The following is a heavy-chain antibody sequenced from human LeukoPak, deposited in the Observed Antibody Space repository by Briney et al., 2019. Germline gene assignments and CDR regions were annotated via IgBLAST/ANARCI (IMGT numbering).Heavy chain of an antibody. D-gene: IGHD3-16*02. J-gene: IGHJ5*02. CDR1: GGSFSGYY. Sequence: SETLSLTCAVYGGSFSGYYWSWIRQPPGKGLEWIGEINHSGSTNYNPSLKSRVTTSVDTSKNQFSLKLSSVTAADTAVYYCARRVWGSYRYVAWFDPWGQGTLVTVSS. CDR2: INHSGST. CDR3: ARRVWGSYRYVAWFDP. V-gene: IGHV4-34*01.